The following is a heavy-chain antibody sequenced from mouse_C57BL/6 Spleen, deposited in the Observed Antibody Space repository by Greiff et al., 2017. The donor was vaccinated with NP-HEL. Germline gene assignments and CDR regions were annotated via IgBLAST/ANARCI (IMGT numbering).Heavy chain of an antibody. CDR2: IYPRSGNT. CDR3: ARAGTGTVFDY. CDR1: GYTFTSYG. Sequence: VKLVESGAELARPGASVKLSCKASGYTFTSYGISWVKQRTGQGLEWIGEIYPRSGNTYYNEKFKGKATLTADKSSSTAYMELRSLTSEDSAVYFCARAGTGTVFDYWGQGTTLTVSS. J-gene: IGHJ2*01. V-gene: IGHV1-81*01. D-gene: IGHD4-1*01.